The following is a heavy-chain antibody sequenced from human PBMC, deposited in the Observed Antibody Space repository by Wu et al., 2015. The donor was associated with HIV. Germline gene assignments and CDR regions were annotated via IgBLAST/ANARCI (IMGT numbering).Heavy chain of an antibody. CDR2: IIPIFGTA. CDR1: GYTFTSYY. CDR3: ATGGSSWSTRVSYYMDV. V-gene: IGHV1-46*01. J-gene: IGHJ6*03. Sequence: QVQLVQSGAEVKKPGASVKVSCKASGYTFTSYYMHWVRQAPGQGLEWMGGIIPIFGTANYAQKFQGRVTMTEDTSTDTAYMXLSSLRSEDTAVYYCATGGSSWSTRVSYYMDVWGKGTTVTVSS. D-gene: IGHD6-13*01.